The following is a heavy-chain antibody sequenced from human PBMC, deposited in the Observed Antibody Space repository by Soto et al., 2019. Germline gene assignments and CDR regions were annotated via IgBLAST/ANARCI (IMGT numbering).Heavy chain of an antibody. CDR2: IYYSGTT. V-gene: IGHV4-31*03. CDR3: ARESPSSITIFGVVRWFDP. J-gene: IGHJ5*02. D-gene: IGHD3-3*01. CDR1: GGSIISAGYY. Sequence: KPSETLSLTCTVSGGSIISAGYYWSWIRQLPGKGLEWIGYIYYSGTTHYNPSLKSRLTISVDTSKDQFSLKLNSVTAADTAVYYCARESPSSITIFGVVRWFDPWGQGTLVTVSS.